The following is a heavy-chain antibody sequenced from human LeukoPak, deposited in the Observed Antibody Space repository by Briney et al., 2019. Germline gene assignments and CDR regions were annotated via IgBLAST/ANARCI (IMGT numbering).Heavy chain of an antibody. CDR2: IYYSGST. Sequence: SETLSLTCTVSGGSISSYFWSWIRQPPGKGLEWIGYIYYSGSTKYNPSLKSRVTISVDTSKNQFSLKLSSVTAADTAVYYCARSVYGGDASYYFDYWGQGTLVTVSS. D-gene: IGHD2-21*02. J-gene: IGHJ4*02. CDR3: ARSVYGGDASYYFDY. CDR1: GGSISSYF. V-gene: IGHV4-59*01.